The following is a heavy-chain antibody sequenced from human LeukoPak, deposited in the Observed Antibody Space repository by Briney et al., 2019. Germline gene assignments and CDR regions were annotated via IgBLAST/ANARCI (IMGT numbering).Heavy chain of an antibody. D-gene: IGHD1-1*01. CDR2: IRYDGTNK. Sequence: GGSLRLSCAASGFTFSTYGMHWVRQAPGKGLEWVAFIRYDGTNKYYADSVEGRFTISRDNSKNTLYLQMNSLRGEDTAVYFCAKDKDPWKSTAISDFDYWGQGTLVTVSS. CDR3: AKDKDPWKSTAISDFDY. J-gene: IGHJ4*02. CDR1: GFTFSTYG. V-gene: IGHV3-30*02.